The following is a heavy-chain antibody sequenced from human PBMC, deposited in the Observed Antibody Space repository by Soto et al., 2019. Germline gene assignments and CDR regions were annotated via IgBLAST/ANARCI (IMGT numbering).Heavy chain of an antibody. CDR1: GGTFSSYA. D-gene: IGHD3-3*01. Sequence: ASVKVSCKASGGTFSSYAISWVRQAPGQGLEWMGGIIPIFGTANYAQKLQGRVTITADESTSTAYMELSSLRSEDTAVYYCASSRVGKLRRNPAYYFDYWGQGTLVTVSS. J-gene: IGHJ4*02. CDR3: ASSRVGKLRRNPAYYFDY. CDR2: IIPIFGTA. V-gene: IGHV1-69*13.